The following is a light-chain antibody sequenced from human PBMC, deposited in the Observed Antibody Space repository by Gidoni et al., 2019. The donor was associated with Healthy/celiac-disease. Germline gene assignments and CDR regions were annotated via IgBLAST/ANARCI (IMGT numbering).Light chain of an antibody. Sequence: SSELTQDPAVSVALGQTVRITCQGDSLRRYYASWYQQKPGQAPVLVIYGKNNRPSGIPDRFTGSRSENTASLTISDAQAEDEADYYCSSRDSSSNHHGYVFGTWTNVTVL. CDR2: GKN. V-gene: IGLV3-19*01. CDR1: SLRRYY. CDR3: SSRDSSSNHHGYV. J-gene: IGLJ1*01.